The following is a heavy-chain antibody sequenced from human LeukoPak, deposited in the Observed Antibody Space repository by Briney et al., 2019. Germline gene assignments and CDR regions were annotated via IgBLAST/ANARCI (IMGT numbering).Heavy chain of an antibody. D-gene: IGHD6-6*01. CDR3: ARACPASRIAAPLPDY. CDR2: INPSGGST. J-gene: IGHJ4*02. V-gene: IGHV1-46*01. Sequence: ASVKVSCKASGYTFTSYYMHWVRQAPGQGLEWMGIINPSGGSTSYARKFQGRVTMTRDMSTSTVYMELSSLRSEDTAVYYCARACPASRIAAPLPDYWGQGTLVTVSS. CDR1: GYTFTSYY.